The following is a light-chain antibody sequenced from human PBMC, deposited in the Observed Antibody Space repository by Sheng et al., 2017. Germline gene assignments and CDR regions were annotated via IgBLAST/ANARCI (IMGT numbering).Light chain of an antibody. V-gene: IGLV3-25*03. Sequence: SFELTQPPSVSVSPGQTARITCSADGLPNQYASWYQQKPGQAPVLVIYKDNARPSGIPERFSGSSSGTTLTLTISGVRAEDEADYYCQSPDSSGSHLVFGGGTKLDRP. CDR3: QSPDSSGSHLV. J-gene: IGLJ3*02. CDR2: KDN. CDR1: GLPNQY.